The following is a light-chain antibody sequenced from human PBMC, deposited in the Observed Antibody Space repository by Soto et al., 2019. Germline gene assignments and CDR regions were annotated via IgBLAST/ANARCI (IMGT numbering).Light chain of an antibody. CDR1: QSVDWY. CDR2: DAS. Sequence: EIVLTQSPATLSLSPGDRATVSCRASQSVDWYVAWYQHKPGKAPRLLIYDASTRATGIPDRFSGSGSGPDFTLTISSLEPEDFAVYYCQQRSNWPPITFGPGTKVDMK. J-gene: IGKJ3*01. CDR3: QQRSNWPPIT. V-gene: IGKV3-11*01.